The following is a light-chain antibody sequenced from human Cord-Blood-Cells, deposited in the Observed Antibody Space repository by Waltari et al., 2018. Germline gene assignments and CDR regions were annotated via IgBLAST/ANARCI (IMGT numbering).Light chain of an antibody. CDR1: SSDVGGYNY. CDR3: SSYTSSSTYV. V-gene: IGLV2-14*01. J-gene: IGLJ1*01. Sequence: QSALTQPASVSGSPGQSITISCTGTSSDVGGYNYVSWYQQHPGKAPTRMIYDVSTRPSGVSNRFSGSKSGNTASLTISGLQAEDEADYYCSSYTSSSTYVFGTGTKVTVL. CDR2: DVS.